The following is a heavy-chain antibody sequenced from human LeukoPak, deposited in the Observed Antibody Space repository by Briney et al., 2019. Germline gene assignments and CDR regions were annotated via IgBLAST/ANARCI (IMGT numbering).Heavy chain of an antibody. CDR2: ISGSGGST. Sequence: WGSLRLSCAASGVTFSSYAMSWVRQAPGKGLEWVSAISGSGGSTYYADSVKGRFTISRDNSKNTLYLQMNSMRAEDTAVYYCAKDPHLNYYDSSGYSDYFDYWGQGTLVTVSS. J-gene: IGHJ4*02. V-gene: IGHV3-23*01. CDR3: AKDPHLNYYDSSGYSDYFDY. D-gene: IGHD3-22*01. CDR1: GVTFSSYA.